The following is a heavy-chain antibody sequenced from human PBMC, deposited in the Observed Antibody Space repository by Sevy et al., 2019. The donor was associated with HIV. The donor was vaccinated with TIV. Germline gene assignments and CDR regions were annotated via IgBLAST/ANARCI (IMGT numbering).Heavy chain of an antibody. J-gene: IGHJ4*02. CDR2: ISYDGTNK. CDR1: EFTFSSYG. D-gene: IGHD3-22*01. CDR3: AKSRDYYDSSGVDY. V-gene: IGHV3-30*18. Sequence: GGSLRLSCAASEFTFSSYGMHWVRQAPGKGLEWVAVISYDGTNKYYADSVKGRFTISRDDSKTTLYLQMNSLRAEDTAVYYCAKSRDYYDSSGVDYWGQRTLVTVSS.